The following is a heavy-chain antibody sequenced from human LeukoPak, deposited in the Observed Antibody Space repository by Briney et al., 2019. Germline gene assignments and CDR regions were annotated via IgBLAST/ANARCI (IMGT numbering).Heavy chain of an antibody. CDR1: GFTFSSYA. J-gene: IGHJ4*02. Sequence: GGSLRLSCAASGFTFSSYAMSWVRQAPGKGLEWISAISGSGGNTYYAGSVKGRFTVSRDNSKNTLYLQMNSLRAEDTAIYYCAKRELSLGIDYWGQGTLVTVSS. V-gene: IGHV3-23*01. CDR3: AKRELSLGIDY. CDR2: ISGSGGNT. D-gene: IGHD1-26*01.